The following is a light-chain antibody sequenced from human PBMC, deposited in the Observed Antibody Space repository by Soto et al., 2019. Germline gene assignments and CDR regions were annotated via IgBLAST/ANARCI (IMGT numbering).Light chain of an antibody. V-gene: IGLV2-14*03. CDR1: SSDVGGSDH. CDR2: EVN. Sequence: QSALTQPASVSGSPGQSVTISCTGASSDVGGSDHVSWYQQHPGKAPKLILYEVNNRPSGVSNRFSGSKSGNTASLIISGPQADDEAEYFCSSYSTTNTLVFGSGTKLTVL. J-gene: IGLJ1*01. CDR3: SSYSTTNTLV.